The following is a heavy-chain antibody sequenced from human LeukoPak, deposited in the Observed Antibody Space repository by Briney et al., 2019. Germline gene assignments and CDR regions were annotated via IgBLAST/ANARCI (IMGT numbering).Heavy chain of an antibody. Sequence: GGSLRLSCAASGFTFSSYAMSWVRQAPGKGLEWVSAISGGGGSTYYADSVKGRFTISRDNSKNTLYLQMNSLRAEDTAVYYCAKGYSSSWTNYYYYYMDVWGKGTTVTVSS. CDR3: AKGYSSSWTNYYYYYMDV. J-gene: IGHJ6*03. V-gene: IGHV3-23*01. D-gene: IGHD6-13*01. CDR2: ISGGGGST. CDR1: GFTFSSYA.